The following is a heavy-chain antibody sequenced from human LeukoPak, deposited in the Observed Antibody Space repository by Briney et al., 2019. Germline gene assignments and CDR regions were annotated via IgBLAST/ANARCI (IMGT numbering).Heavy chain of an antibody. CDR1: GGSISSGGYY. J-gene: IGHJ4*02. D-gene: IGHD2-21*02. Sequence: PSQTLSLTCTVSGGSISSGGYYWSWIRQHPGKGLEWIGYVYYSGSTYYTPALRSRVTISVDSSENQFSLKLYSVTAADTAVYYCARGLSKYYFDYWGQGSLVTVSS. CDR3: ARGLSKYYFDY. CDR2: VYYSGST. V-gene: IGHV4-31*03.